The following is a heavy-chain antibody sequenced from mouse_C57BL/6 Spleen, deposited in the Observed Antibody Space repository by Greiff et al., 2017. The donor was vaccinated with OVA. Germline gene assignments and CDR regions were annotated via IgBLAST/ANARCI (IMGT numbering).Heavy chain of an antibody. CDR1: GYAFSSSW. CDR2: IYPGDGDT. V-gene: IGHV1-82*01. Sequence: VQLQQSGPELVKPGASVKISCKASGYAFSSSWLTWVKQRPGQGLEWIGRIYPGDGDTNYNGKFKGKATLTADTSSSTAYMQLSSLTSEDSAVYFWASDLYYFDYWGQGTTLTVSS. J-gene: IGHJ2*01. CDR3: ASDLYYFDY.